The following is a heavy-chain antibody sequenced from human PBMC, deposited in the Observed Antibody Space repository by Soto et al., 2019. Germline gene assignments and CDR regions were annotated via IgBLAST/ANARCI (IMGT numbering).Heavy chain of an antibody. CDR2: INHSGST. J-gene: IGHJ6*02. CDR3: ARLFPPTLGAGYYYYGMDV. CDR1: GGSFSGHY. D-gene: IGHD2-21*01. Sequence: PSETLSLTCAVYGGSFSGHYWSWIRQPPGKGLEWIGEINHSGSTNYNPSLKSRVTISVDTSKNQFSLKLSSVTAADTAVYYCARLFPPTLGAGYYYYGMDVWGQGTTVTVSS. V-gene: IGHV4-34*01.